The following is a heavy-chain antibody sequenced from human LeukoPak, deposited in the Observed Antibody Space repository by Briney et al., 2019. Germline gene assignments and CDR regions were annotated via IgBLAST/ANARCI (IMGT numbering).Heavy chain of an antibody. Sequence: GGSLRLSCAASGFTFSSYEMNWVRQAPGKGLEWVANIKQDGSDRYYVDSVKGRFTISRDNAKNSLYLQMNSLRADDTAMYYCARDQVDYYYYYMDVWGKGTTVTVSS. CDR2: IKQDGSDR. J-gene: IGHJ6*03. CDR3: ARDQVDYYYYYMDV. V-gene: IGHV3-7*01. D-gene: IGHD2-15*01. CDR1: GFTFSSYE.